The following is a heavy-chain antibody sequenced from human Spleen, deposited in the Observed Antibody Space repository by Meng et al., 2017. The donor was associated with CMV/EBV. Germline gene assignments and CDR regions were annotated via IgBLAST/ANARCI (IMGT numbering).Heavy chain of an antibody. Sequence: GIYYWSWIRQPPGKGLEWIGYIYYSGTTTYNPSLKSRVTISVDTSKNQFSLKLSSVTAADTAVYYCARGPGYYGGNEPGFDPWGQGTLVTVSS. CDR2: IYYSGTT. D-gene: IGHD4-23*01. CDR1: GIYY. V-gene: IGHV4-61*01. J-gene: IGHJ5*02. CDR3: ARGPGYYGGNEPGFDP.